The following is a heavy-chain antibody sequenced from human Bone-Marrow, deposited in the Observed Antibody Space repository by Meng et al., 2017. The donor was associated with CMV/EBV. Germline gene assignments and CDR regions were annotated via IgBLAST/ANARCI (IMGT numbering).Heavy chain of an antibody. CDR1: RFTFSDYY. J-gene: IGHJ4*02. V-gene: IGHV3-30*03. CDR2: ISYDGSNQ. CDR3: ARDPSLSSFYYYFDL. Sequence: GESLKISCAASRFTFSDYYMSWVRQGPGKGLEWVAVISYDGSNQYYADSVRGRFTISRDDSKNTLYLQMNSLRAEDTAVYYCARDPSLSSFYYYFDLWGQGSLVTVSS. D-gene: IGHD3-22*01.